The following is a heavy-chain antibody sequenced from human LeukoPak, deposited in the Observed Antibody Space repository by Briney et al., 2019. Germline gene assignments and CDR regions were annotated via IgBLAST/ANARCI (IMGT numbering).Heavy chain of an antibody. CDR1: GDSISSDDYY. J-gene: IGHJ4*02. Sequence: SETLSLTCTVSGDSISSDDYYWSWIRQPAGKGLEWIGRFSASGNSNYNPSLKRRLTISVDRSKNQFSLKLTSVTAADTAVYYCARVRGTYYFDYWGQGTLVTVSS. CDR2: FSASGNS. D-gene: IGHD1-14*01. CDR3: ARVRGTYYFDY. V-gene: IGHV4-61*02.